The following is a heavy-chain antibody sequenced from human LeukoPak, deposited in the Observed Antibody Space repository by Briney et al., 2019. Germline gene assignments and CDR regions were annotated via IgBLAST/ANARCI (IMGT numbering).Heavy chain of an antibody. CDR1: GYSFDEYA. CDR3: ASREAARFDY. Sequence: GRSLRLSCVGSGYSFDEYAMHWVRQAPGKGLEWVANIKQDGSEKYYVDSVKDRFTISRDNAKKSLYLQMNSLRAEDTAVYYCASREAARFDYWGQGALVTVSS. V-gene: IGHV3-7*03. CDR2: IKQDGSEK. J-gene: IGHJ4*02. D-gene: IGHD6-6*01.